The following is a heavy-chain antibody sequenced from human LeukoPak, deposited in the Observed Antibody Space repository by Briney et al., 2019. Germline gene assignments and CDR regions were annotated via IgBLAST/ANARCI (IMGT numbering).Heavy chain of an antibody. CDR1: GFTFSSYA. Sequence: GGSLRLSCAASGFTFSSYAMHWVRQAPGKGLEWVAVISYDGSNKYYADSVKGRFTISRDNSKNTLYLQMNSLRAEDTAVYYCAREGRVGADRGAFDIWGQGTMVTVSS. CDR3: AREGRVGADRGAFDI. V-gene: IGHV3-30-3*01. J-gene: IGHJ3*02. CDR2: ISYDGSNK. D-gene: IGHD1-26*01.